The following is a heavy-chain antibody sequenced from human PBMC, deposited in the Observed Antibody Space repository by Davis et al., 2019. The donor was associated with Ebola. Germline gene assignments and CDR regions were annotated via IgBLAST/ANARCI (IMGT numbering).Heavy chain of an antibody. CDR2: INAGNGNT. Sequence: ASVKVSCKASGYTFTSYAMHWVRQAPGRRLEWMGWINAGNGNTKYSQKFQGRVTITRDTSASTAYMELSSLRSEDTAVYYCAVLGAAARPLHYYYYGMDVWGQGTTVTVSS. CDR3: AVLGAAARPLHYYYYGMDV. D-gene: IGHD6-6*01. V-gene: IGHV1-3*01. CDR1: GYTFTSYA. J-gene: IGHJ6*02.